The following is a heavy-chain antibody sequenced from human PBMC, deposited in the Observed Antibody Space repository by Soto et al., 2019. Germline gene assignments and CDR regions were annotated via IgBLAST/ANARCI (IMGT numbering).Heavy chain of an antibody. J-gene: IGHJ4*02. Sequence: EVQILQSGGGLEQPGGSLRLSCAASGFTFSNYAMSWIRQAPGKGLEWVSTIRETGNTYYADSVRGRFATSRDNSENTPYLQMSSLRAEDPAVYYCAKQPMGVIRALDYWGQGTLVTVSS. CDR2: IRETGNT. V-gene: IGHV3-23*01. CDR1: GFTFSNYA. D-gene: IGHD1-26*01. CDR3: AKQPMGVIRALDY.